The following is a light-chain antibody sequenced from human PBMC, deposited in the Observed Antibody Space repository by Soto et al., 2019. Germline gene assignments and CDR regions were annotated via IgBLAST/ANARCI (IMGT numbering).Light chain of an antibody. CDR1: QSVSSSY. CDR3: QQYGSSPCT. V-gene: IGKV3-20*01. CDR2: GAS. Sequence: PGDRATLSCRASQSVSSSYLAWYRQKPGQAPSLLIYGASSRATGIPDRVSGSGSGTDFTLTISRLEPEDFAVYYCQQYGSSPCTFGQGTKLEIK. J-gene: IGKJ2*02.